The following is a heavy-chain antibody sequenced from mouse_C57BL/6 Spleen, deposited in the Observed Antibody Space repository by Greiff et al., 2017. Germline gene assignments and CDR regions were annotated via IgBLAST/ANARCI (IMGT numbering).Heavy chain of an antibody. V-gene: IGHV1-55*01. CDR1: GYTFTSYW. CDR3: ARKGYPYAMDY. CDR2: IYPGSGST. D-gene: IGHD2-14*01. Sequence: VQLQQPGAELVKPGASVKMSCKASGYTFTSYWITWVKQRPGQGLAWIGDIYPGSGSTNYNEKFKSKATLTVDTSSSTAYMQLSSLTSEDSAVYYCARKGYPYAMDYWGHGTSVTVSS. J-gene: IGHJ4*01.